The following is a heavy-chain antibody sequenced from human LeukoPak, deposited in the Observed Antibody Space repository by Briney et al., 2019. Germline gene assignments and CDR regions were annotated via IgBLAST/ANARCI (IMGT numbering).Heavy chain of an antibody. CDR3: ASYCSNGVCYRGHAFDV. D-gene: IGHD2-8*01. V-gene: IGHV1-69*06. Sequence: ASVKVSCKASGGAFSSYAISWVRQAPGQGLEWMGGIIPTLGTTNYAQKFQGRVTITADKSTNTAYMELSSLRSEDTAVYYCASYCSNGVCYRGHAFDVWGQGTMVTVSS. J-gene: IGHJ3*01. CDR2: IIPTLGTT. CDR1: GGAFSSYA.